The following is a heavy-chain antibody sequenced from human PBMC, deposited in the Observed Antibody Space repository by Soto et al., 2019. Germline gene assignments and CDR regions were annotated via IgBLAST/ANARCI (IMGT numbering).Heavy chain of an antibody. J-gene: IGHJ4*02. CDR2: IFDSGTT. CDR3: ARGPYGEKVHY. D-gene: IGHD3-16*01. Sequence: QVQLQESGPGLVKPSQTLSLTCTVSGGSITSDYSCWSWIRQPPGEGLEWIGHIFDSGTTYTNPSLRSQVAISLDTSKNHFSLTLSSVTAADTAVYYCARGPYGEKVHYWGQGALVTVSS. V-gene: IGHV4-30-4*01. CDR1: GGSITSDYSC.